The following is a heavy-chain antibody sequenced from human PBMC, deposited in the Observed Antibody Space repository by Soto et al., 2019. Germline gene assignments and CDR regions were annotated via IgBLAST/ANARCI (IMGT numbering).Heavy chain of an antibody. CDR1: GGSISSGGYY. Sequence: SETLSLTCTVSGGSISSGGYYWSWIRQHPGKGLEWIGYIYYSGSTYYNPSLKSRVTISVDTSKNQFSLKLSSVTAADTAVYYCARDRGNWNDAYYYYYYMDVWGKGTTVTVSS. J-gene: IGHJ6*03. CDR2: IYYSGST. V-gene: IGHV4-31*03. D-gene: IGHD1-1*01. CDR3: ARDRGNWNDAYYYYYYMDV.